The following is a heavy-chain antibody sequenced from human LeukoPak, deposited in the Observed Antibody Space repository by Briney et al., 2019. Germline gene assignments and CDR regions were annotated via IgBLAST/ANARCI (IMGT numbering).Heavy chain of an antibody. J-gene: IGHJ3*02. CDR3: AREPGIAAAGNDAFDI. V-gene: IGHV4-59*02. Sequence: PSETLSLTCTVSGGSVSSYYWSWIRQPPGKGLEWIGYIYYSGSTNYNPSLKSRVTISVDTSKNQFSLKLSSVTAADTAVYYCAREPGIAAAGNDAFDIWGQGTMVTVSS. CDR1: GGSVSSYY. CDR2: IYYSGST. D-gene: IGHD6-13*01.